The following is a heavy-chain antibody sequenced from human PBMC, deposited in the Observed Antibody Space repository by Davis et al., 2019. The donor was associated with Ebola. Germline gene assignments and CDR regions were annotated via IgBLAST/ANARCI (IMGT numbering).Heavy chain of an antibody. D-gene: IGHD2-15*01. V-gene: IGHV4-4*07. CDR2: IYTSGST. Sequence: PSETLSLTCGVSGGSISSYYWSWIRQPAGKGLEWIGRIYTSGSTNYNPSLKSRVTMSVDTSKNQFSLKLTSVTAADTAVYYCARGVVATNYRANWFDPWGQGTLVTVSS. CDR3: ARGVVATNYRANWFDP. CDR1: GGSISSYY. J-gene: IGHJ5*02.